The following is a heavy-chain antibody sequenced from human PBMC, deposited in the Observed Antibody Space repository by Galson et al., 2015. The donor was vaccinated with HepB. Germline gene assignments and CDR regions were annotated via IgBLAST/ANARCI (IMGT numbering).Heavy chain of an antibody. CDR1: GFTFSSYA. V-gene: IGHV3-23*01. CDR2: ISGSGDTT. CDR3: AKDMGWGVGAFDI. J-gene: IGHJ3*02. D-gene: IGHD3-10*01. Sequence: SLRLSCAASGFTFSSYAMSWVRQAPGKGLEWVSVISGSGDTTYNADSVKGRFTMSRDNSKNTLYLQMNSLRVEDTAVYYCAKDMGWGVGAFDIWGQGTMVTVSS.